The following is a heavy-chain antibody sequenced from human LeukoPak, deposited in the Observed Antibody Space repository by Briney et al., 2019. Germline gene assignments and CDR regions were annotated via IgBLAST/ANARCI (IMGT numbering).Heavy chain of an antibody. CDR3: ARDGLPVAVDY. V-gene: IGHV3-7*01. Sequence: GGSLRLSCAASAFTFSNSWMSWVRQAPGKGLEWVANIKQDGSEKYYVDSVKGRFTISRDNAKNSLYLQMNSLRAEDTAVYYCARDGLPVAVDYWGQGTLVTVSS. CDR2: IKQDGSEK. J-gene: IGHJ4*02. D-gene: IGHD2-15*01. CDR1: AFTFSNSW.